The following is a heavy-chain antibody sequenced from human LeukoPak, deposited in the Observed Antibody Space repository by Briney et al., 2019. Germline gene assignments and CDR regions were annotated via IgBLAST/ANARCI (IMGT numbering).Heavy chain of an antibody. CDR1: GFTFSDYW. CDR3: ARGPNYGSRSDYFDY. CDR2: MKEDGSEK. J-gene: IGHJ4*02. V-gene: IGHV3-7*03. Sequence: GGSLRLSCAASGFTFSDYWMNWVRRAPGKGLEWVANMKEDGSEKYCVDCVKGRFTIPRDNAKNSLYLQMNSLRVEDTAVYYCARGPNYGSRSDYFDYWGQGTLVTVSS. D-gene: IGHD3-10*01.